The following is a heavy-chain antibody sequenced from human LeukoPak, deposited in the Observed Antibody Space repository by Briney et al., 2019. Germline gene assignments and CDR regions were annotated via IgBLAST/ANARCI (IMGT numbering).Heavy chain of an antibody. CDR3: AVDGSDTPLEY. D-gene: IGHD2-21*02. CDR2: ISYDGSNT. CDR1: GFTFSNSG. J-gene: IGHJ4*02. V-gene: IGHV3-30*03. Sequence: GGSLRLSCAASGFTFSNSGMHWVRQAPGKGLEWVAVISYDGSNTYYADSAKGRFTNSRDNSKNTLYLQMNSLRAEDTAVFYCAVDGSDTPLEYWGQGTLVTVSS.